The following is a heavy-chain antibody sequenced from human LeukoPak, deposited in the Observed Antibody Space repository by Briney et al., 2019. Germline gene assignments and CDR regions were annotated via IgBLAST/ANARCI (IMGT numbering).Heavy chain of an antibody. J-gene: IGHJ4*02. CDR1: GFTFSTAW. Sequence: PGGSLRLSCAGSGFTFSTAWMTWVRQAPGKGLAWLGNINEGGSVTNYVDSVRGRFSISRDNAKNTMYLQMSSLRVEDTAVYYCARDHHFGALDYWGQGTLVTVSS. CDR3: ARDHHFGALDY. CDR2: INEGGSVT. D-gene: IGHD1-26*01. V-gene: IGHV3-7*01.